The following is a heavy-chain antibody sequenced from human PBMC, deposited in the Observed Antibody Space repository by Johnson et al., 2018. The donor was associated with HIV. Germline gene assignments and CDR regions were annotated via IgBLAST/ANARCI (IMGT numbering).Heavy chain of an antibody. Sequence: QVQLVESGGGLVQPGGSLRLSCAASGFTFSDYYMSWISQAPGKGLEWVAVISYDGSNKYYADSVKGRFTISRDNAKNSLYLQMNSLRAEDTAVYFCATSTSSDAFDIWGQGTIVTVSS. CDR1: GFTFSDYY. CDR2: ISYDGSNK. J-gene: IGHJ3*02. V-gene: IGHV3-30*03. CDR3: ATSTSSDAFDI. D-gene: IGHD1-1*01.